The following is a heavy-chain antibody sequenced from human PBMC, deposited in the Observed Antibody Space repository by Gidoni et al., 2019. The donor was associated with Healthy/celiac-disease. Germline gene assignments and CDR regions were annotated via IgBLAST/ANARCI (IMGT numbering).Heavy chain of an antibody. CDR1: GGSISSYY. CDR2: IYYSGST. CDR3: ARGRGTMVRGPRALYYYYGMDV. V-gene: IGHV4-59*01. D-gene: IGHD3-10*01. J-gene: IGHJ6*02. Sequence: QVQLQESGPGLVKPSETLSLTCTVSGGSISSYYWSWIRQPPGKGLEWIGYIYYSGSTNYNPSLKSRVTISVDTSKNQFSLKLSSVTAADTAVYYCARGRGTMVRGPRALYYYYGMDVWGQGTTVTVSS.